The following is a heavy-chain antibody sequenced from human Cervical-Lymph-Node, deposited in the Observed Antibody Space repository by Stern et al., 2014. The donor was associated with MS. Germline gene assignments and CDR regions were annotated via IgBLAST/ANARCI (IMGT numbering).Heavy chain of an antibody. V-gene: IGHV1-69*06. CDR1: GDTFTAYA. J-gene: IGHJ6*01. D-gene: IGHD1-26*01. Sequence: VQLVESGAEVKKPGSSVKVSCKASGDTFTAYAISWVRQAPGQGPEWMGWITTIFASADYAQKFQGRLTITADNSTSTAYMDLSSLTSEDTAVYYAREVGSLAMDVWGQGTTVIVSS. CDR2: ITTIFASA. CDR3: REVGSLAMDV.